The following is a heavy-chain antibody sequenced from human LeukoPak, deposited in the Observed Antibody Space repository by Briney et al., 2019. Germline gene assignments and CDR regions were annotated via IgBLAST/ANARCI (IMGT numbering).Heavy chain of an antibody. V-gene: IGHV1-18*01. CDR2: ISAYNGNT. J-gene: IGHJ4*02. Sequence: GESLKISCKGSGYTFTSYGISWVRQAPGQGLEWMGWISAYNGNTNYAQKLQGRVTMTTDTSTSTAYMELRRLRSDDTAVYYCARDFARYYYDSSGYRYWGQGTLVTVSS. CDR3: ARDFARYYYDSSGYRY. D-gene: IGHD3-22*01. CDR1: GYTFTSYG.